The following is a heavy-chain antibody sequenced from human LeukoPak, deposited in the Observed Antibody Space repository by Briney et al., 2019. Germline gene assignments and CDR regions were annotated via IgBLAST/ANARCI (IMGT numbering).Heavy chain of an antibody. Sequence: PGGSLRLYCAASGFTFSSYAMNWVRQAPGEGLEWVSSISGSGAKTYYADSVKGRFTISRDNSKNTLYLQMNSLRAEDTAVYYCAQEKRDYYDSSVFDYWGQGTLVTVSS. J-gene: IGHJ4*02. CDR2: ISGSGAKT. CDR3: AQEKRDYYDSSVFDY. CDR1: GFTFSSYA. D-gene: IGHD3-22*01. V-gene: IGHV3-23*01.